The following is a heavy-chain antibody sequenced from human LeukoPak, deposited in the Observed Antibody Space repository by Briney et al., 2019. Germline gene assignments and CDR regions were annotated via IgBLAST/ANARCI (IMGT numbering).Heavy chain of an antibody. J-gene: IGHJ4*02. V-gene: IGHV3-74*01. D-gene: IGHD6-19*01. CDR2: INHDGSST. CDR3: VRDWGYDSSGYWQKYFDT. CDR1: GFTFTTFW. Sequence: GSLRLSCATSGFTFTTFWMHWVRQAPGKGLVWVSRINHDGSSTNYADSVKGRFTISRDNAKNTVYLQMNSLRAEDTAVYYCVRDWGYDSSGYWQKYFDTWGQGTLVTVSS.